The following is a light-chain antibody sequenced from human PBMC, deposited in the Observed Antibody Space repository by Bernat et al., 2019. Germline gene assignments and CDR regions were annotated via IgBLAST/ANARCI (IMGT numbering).Light chain of an antibody. V-gene: IGKV3-20*01. J-gene: IGKJ1*01. Sequence: VLTQSPCTLSLSPGERATLSCRASQSVSSTFLSWYQQKPGQAPRLLFYGSSIRATGIPDRFSGSGFGKSFTLNISLLEPEDFAVYYCQQYGRTRAFRQGTKVENK. CDR3: QQYGRTRA. CDR2: GSS. CDR1: QSVSSTF.